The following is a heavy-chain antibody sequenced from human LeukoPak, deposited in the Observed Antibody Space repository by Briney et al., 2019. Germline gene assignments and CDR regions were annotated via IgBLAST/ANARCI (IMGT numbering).Heavy chain of an antibody. D-gene: IGHD3-10*01. CDR2: ISSSSSYT. Sequence: GGFLRLSCAASGFTFSDYYMSWIRQAPGKGLEWVSYISSSSSYTNYADSVKGRFTISRDNAKNSLYLQMNSLRAEDTAVYYCARDSYYGSGIDYWGQGTLVTVSS. J-gene: IGHJ4*02. V-gene: IGHV3-11*06. CDR3: ARDSYYGSGIDY. CDR1: GFTFSDYY.